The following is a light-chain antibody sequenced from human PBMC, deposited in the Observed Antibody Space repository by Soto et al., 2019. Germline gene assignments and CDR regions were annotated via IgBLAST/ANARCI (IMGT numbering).Light chain of an antibody. CDR1: QSISNW. V-gene: IGKV1-5*03. J-gene: IGKJ4*01. Sequence: DLQLTQSPSTLSASVGDRVTITCRASQSISNWLVWYQQKPGKAPKFLIYDASILEGGVPSRFSGSGYGTEFTLTIGSLQPDDFATYYCQQYNRYSVHFGGGTKVEMK. CDR3: QQYNRYSVH. CDR2: DAS.